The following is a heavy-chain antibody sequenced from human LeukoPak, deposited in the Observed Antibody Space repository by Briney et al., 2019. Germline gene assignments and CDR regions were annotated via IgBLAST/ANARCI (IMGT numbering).Heavy chain of an antibody. Sequence: GGSLRLSCAASGFTFSSYAMSWVRQAPGEGLEWVSAISGSGGSTYYADSVKGRFTISRDNSKNTLYLQMNSLRAEDTAVYYCAKAPSSGYYLASSHFDYWGQGTLVTVSS. D-gene: IGHD3-22*01. CDR3: AKAPSSGYYLASSHFDY. CDR2: ISGSGGST. J-gene: IGHJ4*02. CDR1: GFTFSSYA. V-gene: IGHV3-23*01.